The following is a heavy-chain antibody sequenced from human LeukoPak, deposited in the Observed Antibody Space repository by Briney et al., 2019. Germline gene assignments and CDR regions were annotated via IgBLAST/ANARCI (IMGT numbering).Heavy chain of an antibody. J-gene: IGHJ4*02. CDR1: GGSISSSY. CDR3: ATWGIAVAGTFDY. CDR2: IYCSGST. V-gene: IGHV4-59*08. D-gene: IGHD6-19*01. Sequence: SETLSLTCTVSGGSISSSYWSWIRQPPGKGLEWIGYIYCSGSTNNNPSFKSRVAISVDTPKNQFSLKLSSVTAADTAVYYCATWGIAVAGTFDYWGQGTLVTVST.